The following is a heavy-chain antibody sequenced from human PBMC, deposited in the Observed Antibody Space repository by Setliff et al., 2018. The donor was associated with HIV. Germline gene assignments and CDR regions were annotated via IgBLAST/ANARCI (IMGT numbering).Heavy chain of an antibody. CDR2: IYYSGST. CDR1: NDSISSGTHY. J-gene: IGHJ5*02. D-gene: IGHD2-15*01. CDR3: ARGNVYGGLERYNWFDP. V-gene: IGHV4-31*01. Sequence: KPSETLSLTCTVSNDSISSGTHYWSWLRQHPGKGLEWIGYIYYSGSTSYNPSLKSQVAISVDTSKNQFSLRLLSVTAADTAVYYCARGNVYGGLERYNWFDPWGRGTLVTVSS.